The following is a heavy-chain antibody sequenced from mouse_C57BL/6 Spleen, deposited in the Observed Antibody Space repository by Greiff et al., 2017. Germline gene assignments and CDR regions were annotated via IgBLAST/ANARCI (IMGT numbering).Heavy chain of an antibody. CDR3: ARKGLDSSGFAY. CDR1: GYTFTSYW. CDR2: IHPNSGST. Sequence: QVQLQQPGAELVKPGASVKLSCKASGYTFTSYWMHWVKQRPGQGLEWIGMIHPNSGSTNYNEKFKSKATLTVDKSSSTAYMQLSSLTSEDSAVYYCARKGLDSSGFAYWGQGTLVTVSA. J-gene: IGHJ3*01. D-gene: IGHD3-2*02. V-gene: IGHV1-64*01.